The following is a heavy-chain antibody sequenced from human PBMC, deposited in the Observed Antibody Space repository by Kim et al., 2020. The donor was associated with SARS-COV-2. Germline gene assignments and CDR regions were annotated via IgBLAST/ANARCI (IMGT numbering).Heavy chain of an antibody. V-gene: IGHV7-4-1*02. Sequence: NTENPTYAQGFTGRFVFSLDTSVSTAYLHISSLKAEDTAVYYCANYYGMDVWGQGTTVTVSS. CDR2: NTENP. J-gene: IGHJ6*02. CDR3: ANYYGMDV.